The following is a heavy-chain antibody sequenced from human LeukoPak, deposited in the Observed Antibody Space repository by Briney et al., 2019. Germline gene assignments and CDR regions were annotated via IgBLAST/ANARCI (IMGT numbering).Heavy chain of an antibody. CDR2: ISDDETYK. CDR3: TTPPRV. Sequence: GRSLRLSCAASGFTFNSYSMHWVRQAPGKGLEWVTAISDDETYKFYADSVKGRFTISRDNSKNTLYLQMNSLKTEDTAVYYCTTPPRVWGQGTLVTVSS. D-gene: IGHD1-14*01. J-gene: IGHJ4*02. CDR1: GFTFNSYS. V-gene: IGHV3-30-3*01.